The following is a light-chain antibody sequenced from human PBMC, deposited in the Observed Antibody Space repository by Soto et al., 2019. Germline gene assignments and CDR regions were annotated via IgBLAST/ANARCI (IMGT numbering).Light chain of an antibody. J-gene: IGKJ4*01. V-gene: IGKV3D-11*01. CDR3: QQADSFPLT. Sequence: EIVLTQSPATLSSFPGDRVTLSCRASQAVNTRLAWYQHRPGQAPRLLIYLASNRAAGVPARFSGSGSGTDFTLTISDVEPEDFATYYCQQADSFPLTFGGGTVVEMK. CDR2: LAS. CDR1: QAVNTR.